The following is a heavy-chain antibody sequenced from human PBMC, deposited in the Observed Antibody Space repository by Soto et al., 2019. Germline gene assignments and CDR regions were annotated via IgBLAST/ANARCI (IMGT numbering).Heavy chain of an antibody. V-gene: IGHV4-61*01. Sequence: SETLSLTCTVSNDSIRSGTYYWSWIRQPPGKGLEWIGYIYYSGNTNYNPSLKSRVAISVDTSKNQFSLSLTSVTAADTALYYCAKPLAGYGNRGMDVWGRGTTVTV. D-gene: IGHD6-13*01. CDR3: AKPLAGYGNRGMDV. CDR1: NDSIRSGTYY. CDR2: IYYSGNT. J-gene: IGHJ6*02.